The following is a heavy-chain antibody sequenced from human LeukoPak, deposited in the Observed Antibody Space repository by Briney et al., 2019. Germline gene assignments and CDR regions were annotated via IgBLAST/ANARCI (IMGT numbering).Heavy chain of an antibody. J-gene: IGHJ6*02. CDR1: GGTFSSYA. D-gene: IGHD5-12*01. CDR2: IIPIFGIA. CDR3: ARDPCYDSVYYYYGMDV. Sequence: SVKVSCKASGGTFSSYAISWVRQAPGQGLEWMGKIIPIFGIANYAQKFQGRVTITADKSTSTAYMELSSLRSEDTAVYYCARDPCYDSVYYYYGMDVWGQGTTVTVSS. V-gene: IGHV1-69*04.